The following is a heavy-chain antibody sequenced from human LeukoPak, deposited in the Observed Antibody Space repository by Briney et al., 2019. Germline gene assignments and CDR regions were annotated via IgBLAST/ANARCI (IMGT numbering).Heavy chain of an antibody. CDR3: ARALGDSSSWYAFDI. V-gene: IGHV1-69*13. J-gene: IGHJ3*02. CDR2: VIPIFGTA. Sequence: SVKVSCKASGGTFSSYAISWVRQAPGQGLEWMGGVIPIFGTANYAQKFQGRVTITADESTSTAYMELSSLRSEDTAVYYCARALGDSSSWYAFDIWAQGTMVIVSS. D-gene: IGHD6-13*01. CDR1: GGTFSSYA.